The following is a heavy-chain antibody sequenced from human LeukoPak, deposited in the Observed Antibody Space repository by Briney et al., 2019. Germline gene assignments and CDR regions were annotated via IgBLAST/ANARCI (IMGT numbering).Heavy chain of an antibody. V-gene: IGHV3-9*01. CDR3: RTYYYYYYMDV. Sequence: GRSLRLSCAAYGFTFDDYAMHWVRQAPGKGLEWVSGISWNSGSIGYADSVKGRFTISRDNAKNTLYLQMNSLRAEDTAVYYCRTYYYYYYMDVWGKGTTVTVSS. CDR2: ISWNSGSI. J-gene: IGHJ6*03. CDR1: GFTFDDYA.